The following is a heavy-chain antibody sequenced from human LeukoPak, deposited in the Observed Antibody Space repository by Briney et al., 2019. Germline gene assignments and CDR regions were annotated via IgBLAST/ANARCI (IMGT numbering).Heavy chain of an antibody. CDR2: ISSSGSTI. Sequence: GGSLRLSCAASGFTFSSYEMNWVRQAPGKGLEWVSHISSSGSTIYYADSVKGRFTISRDNAKNSLYLQMNSLRAEDTAVYYCARGTYYYDSSGQGGDAFDIWGQGTMVTVSS. D-gene: IGHD3-22*01. V-gene: IGHV3-48*03. J-gene: IGHJ3*02. CDR1: GFTFSSYE. CDR3: ARGTYYYDSSGQGGDAFDI.